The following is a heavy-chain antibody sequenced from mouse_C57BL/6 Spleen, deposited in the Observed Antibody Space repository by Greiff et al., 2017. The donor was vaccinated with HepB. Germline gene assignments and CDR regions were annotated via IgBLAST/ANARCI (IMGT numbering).Heavy chain of an antibody. CDR3: AGHYDVTDAMDY. J-gene: IGHJ4*01. CDR2: IYPGSGNT. D-gene: IGHD2-4*01. V-gene: IGHV1-76*01. Sequence: QVQLQQSGAELVRPGASVKLSCKASGYTFTDYYINWVKQRPGQGLEWIARIYPGSGNTYYNEKFKGKATLTAEKSSSTAYMQLSSLTSEDSAVYFCAGHYDVTDAMDYWGQGTSVTVSS. CDR1: GYTFTDYY.